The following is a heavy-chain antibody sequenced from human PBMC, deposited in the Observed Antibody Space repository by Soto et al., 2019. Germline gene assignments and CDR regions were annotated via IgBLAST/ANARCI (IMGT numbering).Heavy chain of an antibody. Sequence: QLQLQESGPGLVKPSETLSLTCSVSGDSISSNNHYWGWIRQPPGKGLEWIGSMYHSGNTYHNPSLKSRVTISVDTSKNQLSLNLRSVTAADTAVYYCARHRGPTAPNYWGQGTLVTVSS. V-gene: IGHV4-39*01. CDR2: MYHSGNT. CDR3: ARHRGPTAPNY. J-gene: IGHJ4*02. D-gene: IGHD3-10*01. CDR1: GDSISSNNHY.